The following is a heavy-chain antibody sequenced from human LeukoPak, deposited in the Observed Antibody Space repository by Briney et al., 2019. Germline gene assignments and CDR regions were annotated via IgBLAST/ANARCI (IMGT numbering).Heavy chain of an antibody. CDR1: GFTFSTSG. Sequence: GGSLRLSCAASGFTFSTSGMHWVRQAPGKGLEWVSSISSSSFYIYYADSVEGRFTISRDNTNNSLYLQMNSLRTEDTAVYYCAREMRVLFGVGWFDPWGQGTLVTVSS. CDR2: ISSSSFYI. D-gene: IGHD3-3*01. V-gene: IGHV3-21*01. J-gene: IGHJ5*02. CDR3: AREMRVLFGVGWFDP.